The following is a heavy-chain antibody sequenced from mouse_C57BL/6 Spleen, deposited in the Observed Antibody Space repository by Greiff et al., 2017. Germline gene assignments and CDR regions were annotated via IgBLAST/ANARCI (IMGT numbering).Heavy chain of an antibody. D-gene: IGHD2-1*01. J-gene: IGHJ4*01. CDR1: GYTFTDYN. V-gene: IGHV1-22*01. CDR3: ARSMGNYDYAMDY. CDR2: INPNNGGT. Sequence: VHVKQSGPELVKPGASVKMSCKASGYTFTDYNMHWVKQSHGKSLEWIGYINPNNGGTSYNQKFKGKATLTVNKSSSTAYMELRSLTSEDSAVYYCARSMGNYDYAMDYWGQGTSVTVSS.